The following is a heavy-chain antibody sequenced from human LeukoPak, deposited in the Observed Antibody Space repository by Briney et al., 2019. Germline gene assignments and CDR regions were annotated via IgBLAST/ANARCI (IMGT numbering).Heavy chain of an antibody. CDR3: AKYHDSSGYPYDAFDI. V-gene: IGHV3-23*01. D-gene: IGHD3-22*01. CDR2: ISGCGGST. Sequence: GGSLRLSCAASGFTFSSYAMSWVRQAPGKGLEWVSAISGCGGSTYYADSVKGRFTISRDNSKNTLYLQMNSLRAEDTAVYYCAKYHDSSGYPYDAFDIWGQGTMVTVSS. J-gene: IGHJ3*02. CDR1: GFTFSSYA.